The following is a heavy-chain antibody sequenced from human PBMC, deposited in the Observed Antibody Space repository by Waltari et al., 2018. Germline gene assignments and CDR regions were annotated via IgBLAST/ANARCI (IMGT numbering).Heavy chain of an antibody. CDR1: GGTFSSYA. J-gene: IGHJ6*03. CDR2: IIPIFGTA. V-gene: IGHV1-69*14. D-gene: IGHD3-10*01. CDR3: ARVVASRVRGVGSYYYYMDV. Sequence: QVQLVQSGAEVKKPGSSVKVSCKASGGTFSSYAISWVRQAPGQGLEWMGGIIPIFGTANYAQKFQGRVTITADKSTSTAYMELSSLRSEDTAVYYCARVVASRVRGVGSYYYYMDVWGKGTTVTVSS.